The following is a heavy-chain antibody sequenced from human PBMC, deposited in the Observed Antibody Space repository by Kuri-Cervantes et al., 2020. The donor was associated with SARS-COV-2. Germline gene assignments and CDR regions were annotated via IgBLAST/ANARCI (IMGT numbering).Heavy chain of an antibody. CDR3: ARESNYSHYYGTEV. Sequence: GSLRLSCTVSGGSISTYYWSWIRQPPGKGLEWIGYIYYSGSTTYNPSLKSRVTISVDTSKNQLSLELDSVTAADTAVYYCARESNYSHYYGTEVWGQGTTVTVSS. CDR2: IYYSGST. J-gene: IGHJ6*02. V-gene: IGHV4-59*01. CDR1: GGSISTYY.